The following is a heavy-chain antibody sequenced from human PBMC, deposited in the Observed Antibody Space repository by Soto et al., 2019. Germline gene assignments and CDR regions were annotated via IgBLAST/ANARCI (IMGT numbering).Heavy chain of an antibody. Sequence: QVQLQESGPGLVKPSQTLSLTCTVSGGSISSGGYYWSWIRQHPGKGLEWIGYIYYSGSTYYNPSLKSRVTISVDTSKNQFSRKLSSVTAADTAVYYCARDRVTTRYYYYGMDVWGQGTTVTVSS. V-gene: IGHV4-31*03. D-gene: IGHD4-17*01. CDR3: ARDRVTTRYYYYGMDV. J-gene: IGHJ6*02. CDR2: IYYSGST. CDR1: GGSISSGGYY.